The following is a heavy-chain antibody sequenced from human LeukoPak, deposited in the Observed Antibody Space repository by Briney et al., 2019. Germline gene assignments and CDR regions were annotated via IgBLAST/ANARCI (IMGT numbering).Heavy chain of an antibody. CDR1: GFTFSSYS. CDR3: ARNYYYDSSGYYDRGPYYFDY. Sequence: PGGSLRLSCAASGFTFSSYSMNWVRQAPGKGLEWVSSISSSSSYIYYADSVKGRFTISRDNAKNSLYLQMNSLRAEDTAVYYCARNYYYDSSGYYDRGPYYFDYWGQGTLVTVSS. D-gene: IGHD3-22*01. J-gene: IGHJ4*02. V-gene: IGHV3-21*01. CDR2: ISSSSSYI.